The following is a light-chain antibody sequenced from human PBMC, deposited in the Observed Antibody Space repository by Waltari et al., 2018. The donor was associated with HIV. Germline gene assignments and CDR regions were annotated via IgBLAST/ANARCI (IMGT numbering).Light chain of an antibody. J-gene: IGLJ3*02. CDR3: CSYAGRYTWV. CDR2: DVT. Sequence: QSALTQPRSASGSPGPSVNLTRPGTSSYVGGYNYVSWYHRHPGKAPKLMFYDVTGRPSGVPDRFSGSKSGNTASLTISGLQADDEADYYCCSYAGRYTWVFGGGTELTVL. CDR1: SSYVGGYNY. V-gene: IGLV2-11*01.